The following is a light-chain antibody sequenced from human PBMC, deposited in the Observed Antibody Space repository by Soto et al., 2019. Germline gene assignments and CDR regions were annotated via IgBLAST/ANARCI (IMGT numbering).Light chain of an antibody. Sequence: EIVLTQSPGTLSLSPGERATLSCRASQSVRSSYLAWYQQKPGQAPRLLIYGASSRATGIPDRFSGSGSGTDFTLTISRLEPEDFAVYYCQQYGSSPPYMYTFGQGTKLEIK. CDR2: GAS. CDR3: QQYGSSPPYMYT. CDR1: QSVRSSY. V-gene: IGKV3-20*01. J-gene: IGKJ2*01.